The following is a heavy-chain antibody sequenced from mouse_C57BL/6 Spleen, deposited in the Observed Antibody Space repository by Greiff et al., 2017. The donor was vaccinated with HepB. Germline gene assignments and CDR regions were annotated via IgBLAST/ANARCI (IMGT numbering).Heavy chain of an antibody. D-gene: IGHD2-13*01. V-gene: IGHV1-7*01. CDR1: GYTFTSYW. CDR3: AREGDYYFDY. CDR2: INPSSGYT. Sequence: QVQLKQSGAELAKPGASVKLSCKASGYTFTSYWMHWVKQRPGQGLEWIGYINPSSGYTKYNQKFKDKATLTAYKSSSTAYMQLSSLTYEDSAVYYCAREGDYYFDYWGQGTTLTVSS. J-gene: IGHJ2*01.